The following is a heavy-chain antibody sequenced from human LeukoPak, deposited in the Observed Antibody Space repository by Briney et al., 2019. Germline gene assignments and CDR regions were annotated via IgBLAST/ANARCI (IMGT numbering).Heavy chain of an antibody. V-gene: IGHV4-59*01. CDR2: IYYSGST. CDR3: ARDGARFLEWSDPFEY. CDR1: GASISSYY. J-gene: IGHJ4*02. Sequence: SGTLSLTCTVSGASISSYYWSWIRQPPGKGLEWIGYIYYSGSTNYNPSLKSRVTISVDTSKNQFSLKLSSVTAADTAVYYCARDGARFLEWSDPFEYWGQGILVTVSP. D-gene: IGHD3-3*01.